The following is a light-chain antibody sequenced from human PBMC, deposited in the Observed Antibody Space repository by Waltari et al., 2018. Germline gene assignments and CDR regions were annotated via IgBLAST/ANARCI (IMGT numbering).Light chain of an antibody. CDR1: QTLVHSDGKTY. Sequence: DVFMTQSPLSLPVTLGQPASISCRSNQTLVHSDGKTYLTWLQQRPGQSPRRLSYQVSKLDSGVPERFSGSGSGTDFTLKISRVEADDVGIYYCLQGTHWPPTFGPGTTVDF. V-gene: IGKV2-30*02. CDR2: QVS. J-gene: IGKJ3*01. CDR3: LQGTHWPPT.